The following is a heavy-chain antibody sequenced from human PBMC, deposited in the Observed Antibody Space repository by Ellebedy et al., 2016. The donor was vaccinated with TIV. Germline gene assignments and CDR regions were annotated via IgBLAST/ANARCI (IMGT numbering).Heavy chain of an antibody. CDR3: AREEMYFYDSAGYYYGSHGMDV. V-gene: IGHV1-18*01. CDR1: GYTFSTYG. Sequence: ASVKVSCKASGYTFSTYGISWLRQVPGQGPEWMGWISPYTGNTDYAQKFQGRVSMTIDTSTSTAYMELRSLTSDDTAVYYCAREEMYFYDSAGYYYGSHGMDVWGQGTTVIVSS. CDR2: ISPYTGNT. D-gene: IGHD3-22*01. J-gene: IGHJ6*02.